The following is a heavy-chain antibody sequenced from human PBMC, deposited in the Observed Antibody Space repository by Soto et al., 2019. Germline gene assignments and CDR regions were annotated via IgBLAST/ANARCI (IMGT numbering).Heavy chain of an antibody. V-gene: IGHV1-18*01. J-gene: IGHJ4*02. D-gene: IGHD6-19*01. CDR3: ARTYSSGWYGAPPYYFDY. Sequence: QVQLVQSGAEVKKPGASVKVSCEASGYTFTSYGISWVRQAPGQGLEWMGWISAYNGNTNYAQKLQGRVTMTTDTSTSTAYMELRSLRSDDTAVYYCARTYSSGWYGAPPYYFDYWGQGTLVTVSS. CDR2: ISAYNGNT. CDR1: GYTFTSYG.